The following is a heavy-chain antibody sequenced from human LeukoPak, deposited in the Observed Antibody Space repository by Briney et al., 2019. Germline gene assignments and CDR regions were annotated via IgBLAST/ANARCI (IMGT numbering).Heavy chain of an antibody. J-gene: IGHJ3*02. V-gene: IGHV3-48*03. D-gene: IGHD3-9*01. CDR3: AREFGLRYFDWLLWGAFDI. CDR1: GFTFSSYE. CDR2: ISSSGSTI. Sequence: QPGGSLRLSCAASGFTFSSYEMNWVRQAPGKGLEWVSYISSSGSTIYYADSVKGRFTISRDNAKNSLYLQMNSLRAEDTAVYYCAREFGLRYFDWLLWGAFDIWGQGTMVTVSS.